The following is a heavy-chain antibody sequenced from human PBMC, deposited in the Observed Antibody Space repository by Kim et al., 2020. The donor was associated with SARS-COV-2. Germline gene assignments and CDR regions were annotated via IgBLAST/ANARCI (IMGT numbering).Heavy chain of an antibody. D-gene: IGHD1-1*01. J-gene: IGHJ4*02. CDR2: GA. Sequence: GANYAQKFQGWVTMTRDTSISTAYMELSRLRSDDTAVYYCARQVLQQFDYWGQGTLVTVSS. V-gene: IGHV1-2*04. CDR3: ARQVLQQFDY.